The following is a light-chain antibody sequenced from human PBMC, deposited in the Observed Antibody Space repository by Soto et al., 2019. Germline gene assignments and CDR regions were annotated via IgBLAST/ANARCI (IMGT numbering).Light chain of an antibody. CDR3: SSYAGSNYV. CDR1: SSDVGGYNY. CDR2: EVS. Sequence: QSALTQPPSASGSPGQSVTISCTGTSSDVGGYNYVSWYQQHPGKAPKLMIYEVSKRPSGVPDRFSGSKSGNTASLTVSGLQAEDEADYYCSSYAGSNYVFGTGTKXTV. V-gene: IGLV2-8*01. J-gene: IGLJ1*01.